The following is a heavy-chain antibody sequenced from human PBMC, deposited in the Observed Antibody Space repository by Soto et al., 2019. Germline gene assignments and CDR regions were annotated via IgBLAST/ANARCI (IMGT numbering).Heavy chain of an antibody. CDR3: ARYGNEYYFEY. D-gene: IGHD1-1*01. CDR1: GVSISDSYW. J-gene: IGHJ4*02. Sequence: QVQLQESGPGLVKPSETLSLTCTVSGVSISDSYWWGWVRQPPGKGLQWIGEVSQDGGTNINVSLKSRLTMSVDKSKNPFSLRLSSVTAADTAVYFCARYGNEYYFEYWGQGTLVTVSS. V-gene: IGHV4-4*02. CDR2: VSQDGGT.